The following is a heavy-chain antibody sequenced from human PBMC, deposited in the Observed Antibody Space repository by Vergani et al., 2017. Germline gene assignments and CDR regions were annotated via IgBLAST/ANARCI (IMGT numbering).Heavy chain of an antibody. CDR3: TTPTKWELRYYFDY. CDR2: ISWNSKSE. D-gene: IGHD3-9*01. J-gene: IGHJ4*02. Sequence: EVHLVESGGDLVEPGRSLRLSCAASGFIFDDYAMHWVRQVPGKGLEWVSGISWNSKSEAYADSVKGRFAISRDNAKNSLYLQMNSLKTEDTAVYYCTTPTKWELRYYFDYWGQGTLVTVSS. V-gene: IGHV3-9*01. CDR1: GFIFDDYA.